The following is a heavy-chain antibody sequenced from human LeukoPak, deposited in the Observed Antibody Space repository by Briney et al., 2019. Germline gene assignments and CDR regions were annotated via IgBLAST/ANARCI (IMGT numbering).Heavy chain of an antibody. CDR3: ATTSTPFYYYYMDV. Sequence: PGGSLRLSCAASGFTFSSYSMNWVRQAPGKGLEWVSSISSSSSYIYYADSVKGRFTISRDNAKNSLYLQMNSLRAEDTAVYYCATTSTPFYYYYMDVWGKGTTVTVSS. J-gene: IGHJ6*03. CDR1: GFTFSSYS. D-gene: IGHD5-24*01. CDR2: ISSSSSYI. V-gene: IGHV3-21*01.